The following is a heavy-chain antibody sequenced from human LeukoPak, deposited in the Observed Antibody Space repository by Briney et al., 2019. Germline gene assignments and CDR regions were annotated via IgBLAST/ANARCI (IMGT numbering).Heavy chain of an antibody. Sequence: GTSLSLSCAVSGFTLTTYATHWVRQAPGKGLEWVALISHDGSEKYYADSVRGRFTISRDISKNTLFLQVNSLTTEDTSIYYCASVLDYWGQGVLVTVSS. CDR2: ISHDGSEK. V-gene: IGHV3-30*04. CDR1: GFTLTTYA. CDR3: ASVLDY. D-gene: IGHD6-6*01. J-gene: IGHJ4*02.